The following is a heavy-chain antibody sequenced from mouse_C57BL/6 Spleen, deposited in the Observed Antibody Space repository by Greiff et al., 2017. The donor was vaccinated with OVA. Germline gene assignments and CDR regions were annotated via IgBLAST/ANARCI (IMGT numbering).Heavy chain of an antibody. Sequence: EVHLVESGTVLARPGASVKMSCKTSGYTFTSYWMHWVKQRPGQGLEWIGAIYPGNSDTSYNQKFKGQAKLTAVTSANTAYMELSSLTDEDSAVYYCTRKTFDYWGQGTTLTVSS. CDR1: GYTFTSYW. V-gene: IGHV1-5*01. CDR2: IYPGNSDT. J-gene: IGHJ2*01. CDR3: TRKTFDY.